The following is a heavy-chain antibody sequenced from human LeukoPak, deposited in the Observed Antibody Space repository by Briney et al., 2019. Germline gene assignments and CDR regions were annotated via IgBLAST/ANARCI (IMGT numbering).Heavy chain of an antibody. CDR1: GYSFTANY. V-gene: IGHV1-2*04. D-gene: IGHD2-8*02. J-gene: IGHJ5*02. CDR2: VNPNRGDT. Sequence: ASVKVSCKASGYSFTANYIHWVRQAPGQGLEWMGWVNPNRGDTNYAQKFQDWVTMTIDTYINTPYMELNRLTSDDTPVYYCARGSVLGTASWFDPWGQGTLVTVSS. CDR3: ARGSVLGTASWFDP.